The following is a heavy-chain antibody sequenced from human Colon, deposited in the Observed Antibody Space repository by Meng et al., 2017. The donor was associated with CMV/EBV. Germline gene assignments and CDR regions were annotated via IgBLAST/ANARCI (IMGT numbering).Heavy chain of an antibody. D-gene: IGHD2-2*01. Sequence: GESLKISCAASGFTMSYYGMHWARQAPGKGLEWVAFIRHDGSNKFYADSVKGRFTISRDDVNKSLYLHLDKLRPEDTALYFCAKGHSYCTGTSCHLDYWGLGTLVTVSS. J-gene: IGHJ4*02. CDR2: IRHDGSNK. V-gene: IGHV3-30*02. CDR1: GFTMSYYG. CDR3: AKGHSYCTGTSCHLDY.